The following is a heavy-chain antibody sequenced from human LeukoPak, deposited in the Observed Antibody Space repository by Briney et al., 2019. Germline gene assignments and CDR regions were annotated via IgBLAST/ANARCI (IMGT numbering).Heavy chain of an antibody. CDR3: AKPLYFYGAFDI. CDR2: ISGSGGST. V-gene: IGHV3-23*01. D-gene: IGHD3-3*01. J-gene: IGHJ3*02. Sequence: PGGSLRPSCAASGCTFSSYAMSWVRQAPGKGLEWVSAISGSGGSTYYADSVKGRFTISRDNSKNTLYLQMNSLRAEDTAVYYCAKPLYFYGAFDIWGQGTMVTVSS. CDR1: GCTFSSYA.